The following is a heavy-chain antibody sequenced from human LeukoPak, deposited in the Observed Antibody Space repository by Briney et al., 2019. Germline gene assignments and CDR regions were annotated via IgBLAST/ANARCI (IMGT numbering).Heavy chain of an antibody. V-gene: IGHV3-66*01. CDR2: IYTSGIT. CDR1: GFTVSSNF. CDR3: AREDAGGTYSFDY. Sequence: GGSLRLSCAVSGFTVSSNFMSWVRQAQGKGPEWVSVIYTSGITYYADSVRGRFTISRDNSKNTLYLQMDSLTAEDTAVYYCAREDAGGTYSFDYWGQGTLVTVSS. J-gene: IGHJ4*02. D-gene: IGHD1-26*01.